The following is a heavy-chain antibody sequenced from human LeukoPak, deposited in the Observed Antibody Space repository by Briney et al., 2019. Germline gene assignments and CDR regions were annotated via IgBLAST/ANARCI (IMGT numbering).Heavy chain of an antibody. Sequence: PGRSLRLSCAASGFTFSSYGMHWVRQAPGKGLEWVAVISYDGSNKYYADSVRGRFTISRDNSKNTLYLQMNSLRAEDTAVYYCARAVGPFDFWGQGTMVTVSP. J-gene: IGHJ3*01. CDR1: GFTFSSYG. V-gene: IGHV3-30*03. CDR2: ISYDGSNK. CDR3: ARAVGPFDF.